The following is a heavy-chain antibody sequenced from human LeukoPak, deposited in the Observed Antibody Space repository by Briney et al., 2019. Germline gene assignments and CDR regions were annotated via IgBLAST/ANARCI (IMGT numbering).Heavy chain of an antibody. CDR1: GFSFSNYN. Sequence: GGSLRLSCSASGFSFSNYNMYWVRQAPGKGLEYVSAIFKSGSGTFYADSVKGRFTISRDNSKNTLFLQMSSLTTDDTDVYYCVKKGVVAPTGDYYFDFWGQGTLVTVSS. CDR2: IFKSGSGT. J-gene: IGHJ4*02. CDR3: VKKGVVAPTGDYYFDF. D-gene: IGHD5-12*01. V-gene: IGHV3-64D*06.